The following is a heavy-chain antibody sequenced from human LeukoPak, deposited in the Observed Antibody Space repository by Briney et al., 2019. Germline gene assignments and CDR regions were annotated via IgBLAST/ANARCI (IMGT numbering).Heavy chain of an antibody. J-gene: IGHJ6*03. D-gene: IGHD3-10*01. CDR3: GRHVGEGGFGELLTYSYYFYMDV. Sequence: SETLSLTCTVSGGSISSSSYYWGWIRQSPGKGLEWIGSIYYSGSTYYNPSLKSRVTISVDTSKNQFSLKLSSVTAADTAVYYCGRHVGEGGFGELLTYSYYFYMDVWGKGTTVTISS. CDR1: GGSISSSSYY. V-gene: IGHV4-39*01. CDR2: IYYSGST.